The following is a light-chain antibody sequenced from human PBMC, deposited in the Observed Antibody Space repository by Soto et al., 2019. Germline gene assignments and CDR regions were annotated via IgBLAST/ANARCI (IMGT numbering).Light chain of an antibody. J-gene: IGKJ1*01. CDR3: QQYNSYPWT. V-gene: IGKV1-5*01. CDR1: QSISSW. CDR2: DAS. Sequence: DIQMTQSPSTLSASVGDRVTITCRASQSISSWLAWYQQKQGKAPKLLIYDASSLESGVPSRFRGSGSGTEFTLTISSLKPDDFETYYCQQYNSYPWTFGQGTKVDI.